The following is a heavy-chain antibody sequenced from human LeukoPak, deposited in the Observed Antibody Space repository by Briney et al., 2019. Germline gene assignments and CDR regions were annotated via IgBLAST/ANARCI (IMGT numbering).Heavy chain of an antibody. J-gene: IGHJ4*02. D-gene: IGHD5-18*01. CDR3: ARGQLPGYSYGYVK. Sequence: GPVKVSCKASGYTFTGYYMHWVRQAPGQGLEWMGLINPNSGGTNYAQKFQGRVTMTRDTSISTAYMELSRLRSDDTAVYYCARGQLPGYSYGYVKWGQGTLVTVSS. CDR1: GYTFTGYY. CDR2: INPNSGGT. V-gene: IGHV1-2*02.